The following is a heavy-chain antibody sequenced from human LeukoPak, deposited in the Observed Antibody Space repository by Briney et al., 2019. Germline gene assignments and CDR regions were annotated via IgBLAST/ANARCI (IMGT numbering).Heavy chain of an antibody. CDR2: ISGSGGST. V-gene: IGHV3-23*01. CDR1: GFTFSSYA. J-gene: IGHJ4*02. CDR3: AKCVGSIAGY. Sequence: GGSLRLSCAASGFTFSSYAMSWVRQAPEKGLERVSSISGSGGSTYYADSVRGRFTISRDNSKNTLYLQMNSLRAEDTAVYYCAKCVGSIAGYWGQGTLVTVSS. D-gene: IGHD6-6*01.